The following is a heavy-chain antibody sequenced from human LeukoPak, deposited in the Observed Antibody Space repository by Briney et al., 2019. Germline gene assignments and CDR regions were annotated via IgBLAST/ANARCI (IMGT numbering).Heavy chain of an antibody. CDR1: GGSISSSGYY. CDR3: ARRTGSRSYLFDP. V-gene: IGHV4-61*02. CDR2: IYTSGST. J-gene: IGHJ5*02. Sequence: SETLSLTCTVSGGSISSSGYYWVWIRQPAGKGLEWIGRIYTSGSTNYNPSLKSRVTISVDTSKNQFSLKLSSVTAADTAVYYCARRTGSRSYLFDPWGQGTLVTVSS. D-gene: IGHD3-10*01.